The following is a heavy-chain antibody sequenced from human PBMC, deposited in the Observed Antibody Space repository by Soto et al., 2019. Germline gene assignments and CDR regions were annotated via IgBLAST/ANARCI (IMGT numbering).Heavy chain of an antibody. CDR3: ARGRYSSGWYAEYFQH. J-gene: IGHJ1*01. CDR1: GGSISSSSYY. CDR2: IYYSGST. D-gene: IGHD6-19*01. Sequence: SETLSLTCTVSGGSISSSSYYWGWIRQPPGKGLEWIGSIYYSGSTYYNPSLKSRVTISVDTSKNQFSLKLSSVTAADTAVYYCARGRYSSGWYAEYFQHWGQGTLVTVSS. V-gene: IGHV4-39*07.